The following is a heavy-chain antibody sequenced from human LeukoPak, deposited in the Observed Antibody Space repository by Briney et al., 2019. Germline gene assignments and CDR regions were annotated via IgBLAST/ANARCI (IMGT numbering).Heavy chain of an antibody. Sequence: PSETLSLTCTVSGGSISSSSYYWGWIRQPPGKGLEWIGSIYYSGSTYYNPSLKSRVTISVDTSKNQFSLKLSSVTAADTAVYYCASARQRQGRPMARGYFDYWGQGTLVTVSS. D-gene: IGHD3-10*01. CDR1: GGSISSSSYY. V-gene: IGHV4-39*07. CDR2: IYYSGST. CDR3: ASARQRQGRPMARGYFDY. J-gene: IGHJ4*02.